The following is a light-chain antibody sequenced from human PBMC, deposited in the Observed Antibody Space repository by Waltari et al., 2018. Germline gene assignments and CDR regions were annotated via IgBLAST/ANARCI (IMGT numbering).Light chain of an antibody. CDR2: DAS. CDR3: QQYHSFSLT. CDR1: QSISTW. V-gene: IGKV1-5*01. J-gene: IGKJ4*01. Sequence: DIQMTQSPSTRSASVGDRVTITCRASQSISTWLAWDQQKPGKVPKLLIFDASNLESGVPSRFSGSGSGTEFTLTISSLQPDDFAIYYCQQYHSFSLTFGGGTKVAIK.